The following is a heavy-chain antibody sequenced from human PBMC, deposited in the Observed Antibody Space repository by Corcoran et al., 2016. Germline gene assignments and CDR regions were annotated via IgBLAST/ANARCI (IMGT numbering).Heavy chain of an antibody. Sequence: EVQLVQSGAEVKKPGESLKISCKGSGYSFTSYWIGWVRQMPGKGLEWMGIIYPGDSDTRYSPSFQGQVTISADKSISTAYLQWSSLKASDTAMYYCARHVARYCSGGSCYGNWLDPWGQGTLVTGSA. CDR2: IYPGDSDT. D-gene: IGHD2-15*01. CDR3: ARHVARYCSGGSCYGNWLDP. CDR1: GYSFTSYW. V-gene: IGHV5-51*01. J-gene: IGHJ5*02.